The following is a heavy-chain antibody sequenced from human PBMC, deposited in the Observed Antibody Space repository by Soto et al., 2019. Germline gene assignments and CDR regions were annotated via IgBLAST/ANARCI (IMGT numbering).Heavy chain of an antibody. J-gene: IGHJ4*02. CDR1: GFSLNASGMC. CDR2: IDWDGDK. CDR3: ARMRGSYIRPLDS. Sequence: SGPTLVNPTQTLTLTCTFSGFSLNASGMCLTWIRQPPGRALEWLATIDWDGDKYYTSSLRTRLTISKDTSKNQVALTMTNMQPMDTGTYFCARMRGSYIRPLDSWGQGALVTVSS. D-gene: IGHD5-18*01. V-gene: IGHV2-70*13.